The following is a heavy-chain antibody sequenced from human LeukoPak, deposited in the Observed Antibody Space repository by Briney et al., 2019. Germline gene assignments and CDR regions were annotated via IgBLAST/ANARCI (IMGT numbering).Heavy chain of an antibody. J-gene: IGHJ4*02. D-gene: IGHD5-18*01. V-gene: IGHV3-23*01. CDR2: ISGGGDST. CDR1: GFIFSSYA. CDR3: AKILRGYSYGGFDY. Sequence: GGSLRLSCAASGFIFSSYAMSWVRQAPGRGLEWVSTISGGGDSTYYRDSVKGRFTISRDNSKNTVDLQMNSLRAEDTAVYYCAKILRGYSYGGFDYWGQGTLVPVSS.